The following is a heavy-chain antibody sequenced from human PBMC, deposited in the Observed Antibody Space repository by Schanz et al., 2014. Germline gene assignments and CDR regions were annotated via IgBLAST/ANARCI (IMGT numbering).Heavy chain of an antibody. Sequence: QVQLVQSGAAVKKPGSSVKVSCKASGGTFSSFAIFWVRQAPGQGLEWMGTIIPILDITNYAQKFQGRVTITADKSTSTAYMELSNLRSEDTAVYYCATCSGGTCHAKPVLDNWGQGTLVTVSS. V-gene: IGHV1-69*04. CDR3: ATCSGGTCHAKPVLDN. J-gene: IGHJ4*02. CDR1: GGTFSSFA. D-gene: IGHD2-15*01. CDR2: IIPILDIT.